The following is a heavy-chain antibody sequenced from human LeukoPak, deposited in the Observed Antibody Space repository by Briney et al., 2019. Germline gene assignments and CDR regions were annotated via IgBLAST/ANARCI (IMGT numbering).Heavy chain of an antibody. Sequence: ASVKVSCKASGYTFTSYDINWVRQATGQGLEWMGWMNPNSGNTGYAQKFQGRVTMTRNTSISTAYMELSSLRSEDTAVYYCARVENSSSWYSWVYHYYMDVWGKGTTVTVSS. CDR2: MNPNSGNT. CDR3: ARVENSSSWYSWVYHYYMDV. V-gene: IGHV1-8*01. D-gene: IGHD6-13*01. CDR1: GYTFTSYD. J-gene: IGHJ6*03.